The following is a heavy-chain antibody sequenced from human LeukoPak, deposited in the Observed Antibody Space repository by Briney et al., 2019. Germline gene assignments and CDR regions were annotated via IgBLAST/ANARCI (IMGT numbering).Heavy chain of an antibody. CDR1: GYTFTSYY. Sequence: GASVKVSRKASGYTFTSYYMHWVRQAPGQGLEWMGIINPSGGSTSYAQKFQGRVTMTRDTSTSTVYMELSSLRSEDTAVYYCARESHGSANYYGSGSYYNFAYWGREPWSPSPQ. CDR3: ARESHGSANYYGSGSYYNFAY. D-gene: IGHD3-10*01. V-gene: IGHV1-46*01. J-gene: IGHJ4*02. CDR2: INPSGGST.